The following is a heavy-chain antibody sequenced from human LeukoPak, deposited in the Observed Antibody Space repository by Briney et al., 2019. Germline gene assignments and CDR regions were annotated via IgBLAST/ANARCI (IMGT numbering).Heavy chain of an antibody. D-gene: IGHD4-17*01. CDR2: INHSRST. Sequence: SETLSLTCAVYGGSFSGYYWSWIRQPPGKGLEWIGEINHSRSTNCNPSLKSRVTISVDTSKNQFSLKLSSVTAADTAVYYCARAGYGDLGWFDPWGQGTLVTVSS. CDR3: ARAGYGDLGWFDP. CDR1: GGSFSGYY. J-gene: IGHJ5*02. V-gene: IGHV4-34*01.